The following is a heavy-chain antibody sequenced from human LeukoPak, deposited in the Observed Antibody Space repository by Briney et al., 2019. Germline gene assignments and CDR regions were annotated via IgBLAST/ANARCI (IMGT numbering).Heavy chain of an antibody. CDR1: GGSLSGYY. CDR3: ARFIVVVPAAPNGRNWFDP. D-gene: IGHD2-2*01. CDR2: INHGGST. V-gene: IGHV4-34*01. J-gene: IGHJ5*02. Sequence: SETLSLTCAVYGGSLSGYYWSWIRQPPGKGREWIGEINHGGSTNYNPSLKSRVTISVDTSKNQFSLKLSSVTAADTAVYYCARFIVVVPAAPNGRNWFDPWGQGTLVTVSS.